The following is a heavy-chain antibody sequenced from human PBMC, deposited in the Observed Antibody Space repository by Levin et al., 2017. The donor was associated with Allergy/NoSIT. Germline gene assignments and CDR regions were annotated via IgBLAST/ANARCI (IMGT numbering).Heavy chain of an antibody. V-gene: IGHV3-23*01. J-gene: IGHJ4*02. CDR2: ISGSGGST. D-gene: IGHD4-17*01. CDR3: AKGGDYFDY. Sequence: LSLTCAASGFTFSSYAMSWVRQAPGKGLEWVSAISGSGGSTYYADSVKGRFTISRDNSKNTLYLQMNSLRAEDTAVYYCAKGGDYFDYWGQGTLVTVSS. CDR1: GFTFSSYA.